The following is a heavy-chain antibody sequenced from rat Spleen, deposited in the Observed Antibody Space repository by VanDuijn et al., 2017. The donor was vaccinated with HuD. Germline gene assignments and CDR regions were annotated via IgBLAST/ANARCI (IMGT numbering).Heavy chain of an antibody. Sequence: QVQLKESGPGLVQPSQTLSLTCTVSGFSLTSYNVHWVRQPTGKGLEWMGVIWTGGSTDYNSALKSRLSISRDTSKSQVFLKMNSLQTEDTAIYYCTRDFLYYYSTYYFDYWGQGVMVTVSS. D-gene: IGHD1-2*01. J-gene: IGHJ2*01. CDR3: TRDFLYYYSTYYFDY. V-gene: IGHV2-30*01. CDR1: GFSLTSYN. CDR2: IWTGGST.